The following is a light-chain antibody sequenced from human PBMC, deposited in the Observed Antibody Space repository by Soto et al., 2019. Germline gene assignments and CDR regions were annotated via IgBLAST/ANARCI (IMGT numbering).Light chain of an antibody. Sequence: DIQMTQSPSPLSASVGDRLTITCRASQNISYYLNWFQQKPGKAPKLLIYGASNSHIGVPSRFSGSGSGTDFALTISSLQPADFATYHCQQSYTTPWTFGQGTKVDVK. CDR3: QQSYTTPWT. CDR1: QNISYY. CDR2: GAS. J-gene: IGKJ1*01. V-gene: IGKV1-39*01.